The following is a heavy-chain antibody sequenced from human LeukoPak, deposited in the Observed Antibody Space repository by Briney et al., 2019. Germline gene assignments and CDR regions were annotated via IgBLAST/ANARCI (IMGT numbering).Heavy chain of an antibody. J-gene: IGHJ4*02. V-gene: IGHV5-51*01. CDR2: IYGGGTDT. CDR1: GYSFTTYW. Sequence: GESLKISCQGSGYSFTTYWIGWGRQMPGIGLEVMGFIYGGGTDTRYSPSFQGQVTISIDKSINTAYLQWSSLKASDTSIYYCARTGDGKYYFDYWGQGTLVTVSS. D-gene: IGHD5-24*01. CDR3: ARTGDGKYYFDY.